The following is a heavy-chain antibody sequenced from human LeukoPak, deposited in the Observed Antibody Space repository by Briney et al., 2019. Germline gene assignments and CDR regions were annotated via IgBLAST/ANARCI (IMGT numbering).Heavy chain of an antibody. CDR1: GFIFSNYG. CDR2: ISYDGSNK. D-gene: IGHD1-14*01. J-gene: IGHJ4*02. CDR3: ANGIFDC. Sequence: PGGSLRLSCAASGFIFSNYGMHWVRQAPGKGLEWVAVISYDGSNKYYADSVKGRFTISRDNSKNTLYLQMNSLRAEDTAVYYCANGIFDCWGQGTLVTVSS. V-gene: IGHV3-30*18.